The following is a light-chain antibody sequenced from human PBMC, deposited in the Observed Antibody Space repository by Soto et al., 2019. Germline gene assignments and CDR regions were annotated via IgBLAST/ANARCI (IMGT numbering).Light chain of an antibody. V-gene: IGKV3-11*01. CDR2: DAS. CDR1: QSVSNY. J-gene: IGKJ5*01. CDR3: QQRRSSPT. Sequence: EIVLTRSPATLSLSPGERATLSCRASQSVSNYLAWYQQKPGQAPKVLIYDASNRATGIPARFSGSGSGTDFALTISSLEPEDFAVYYCQQRRSSPTFGQGTRLEIK.